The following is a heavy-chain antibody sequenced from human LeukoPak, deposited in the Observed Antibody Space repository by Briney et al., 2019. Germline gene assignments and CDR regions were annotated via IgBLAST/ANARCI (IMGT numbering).Heavy chain of an antibody. V-gene: IGHV3-66*01. CDR2: IYSGGST. CDR1: GFTVSSNY. CDR3: ARDRRYSGYDSYYGMDV. Sequence: GGSLRLSCAASGFTVSSNYMSWVRQAPGKGLEWVSVIYSGGSTYYADSVKGRFTISRDNSKNTLYLQMNSLRAEDTAVYYCARDRRYSGYDSYYGMDVWGQGTTVTVSS. D-gene: IGHD5-12*01. J-gene: IGHJ6*02.